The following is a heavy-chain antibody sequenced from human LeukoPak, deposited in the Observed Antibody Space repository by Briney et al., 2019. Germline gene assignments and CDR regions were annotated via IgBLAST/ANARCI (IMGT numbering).Heavy chain of an antibody. J-gene: IGHJ4*02. Sequence: PSETLSLTCTVSGGSISSGGYYWSWIRQPPGKGLEWIGEINHSGSTNYNPSLKSRVTISVDTSKNQFSLKLSSVTAADTAVYYCASSRSGWYTDLDYWGQGTLVTVSS. CDR1: GGSISSGGYY. CDR3: ASSRSGWYTDLDY. CDR2: INHSGST. V-gene: IGHV4-39*07. D-gene: IGHD6-19*01.